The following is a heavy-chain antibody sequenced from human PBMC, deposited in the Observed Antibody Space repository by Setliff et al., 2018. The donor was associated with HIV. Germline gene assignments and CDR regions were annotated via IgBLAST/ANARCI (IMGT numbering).Heavy chain of an antibody. V-gene: IGHV1-3*01. CDR2: INAGNGNT. J-gene: IGHJ5*02. CDR1: GYTFTAYV. Sequence: GASVKVSCKASGYTFTAYVMHWVRQAPGQRLEWMGWINAGNGNTKYSQKFQGRVTFIRDTSASTAYMELSSLRSEDTAVYYCASHEGQTWFDPWGQGTLVTVSS. CDR3: ASHEGQTWFDP.